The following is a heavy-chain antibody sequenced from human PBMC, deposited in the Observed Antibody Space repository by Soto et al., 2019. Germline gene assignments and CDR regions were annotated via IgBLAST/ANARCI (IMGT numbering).Heavy chain of an antibody. CDR2: IRSKANSYAT. J-gene: IGHJ4*02. CDR1: GFTFSGSA. Sequence: GGSLRLSCAASGFTFSGSAMHWVRQASGKGLEWVGRIRSKANSYATAYAASVKGRFTISRDDSKNTAYLQMNSLKTEDTAVYYCTLFPVVVPAAHGLTDYWGQGTLVTVSS. V-gene: IGHV3-73*01. D-gene: IGHD2-2*01. CDR3: TLFPVVVPAAHGLTDY.